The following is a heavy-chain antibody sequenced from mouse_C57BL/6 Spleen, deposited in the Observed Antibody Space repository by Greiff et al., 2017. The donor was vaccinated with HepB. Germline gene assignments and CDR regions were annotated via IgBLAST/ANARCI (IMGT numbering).Heavy chain of an antibody. J-gene: IGHJ2*01. CDR3: TRDDPGTGPHDY. Sequence: VKLVESGEGLVKPGGSLKLSCAASGFTFSSYAMSWVRQTPEKRLGWVAYISSGGDYIYYADTVKGRFTISRDNARNTLYLQMSSLKSEDTAMYYCTRDDPGTGPHDYWGQGTTLTVSS. CDR2: ISSGGDYI. V-gene: IGHV5-9-1*02. CDR1: GFTFSSYA. D-gene: IGHD4-1*01.